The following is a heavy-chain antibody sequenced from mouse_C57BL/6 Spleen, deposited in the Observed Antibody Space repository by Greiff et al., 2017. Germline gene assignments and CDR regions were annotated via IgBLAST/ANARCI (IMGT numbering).Heavy chain of an antibody. V-gene: IGHV1-64*01. CDR1: GYTFTSYW. CDR3: AREGDNLCYFDV. Sequence: QVQLQQPGAELVKPGASVKLSCKASGYTFTSYWMHWVKPRPGQGLEWIGMIHPSSGSTNYNEKFKSKATLTVDKSSSTAYMQLSSLTSEDSAVYYCAREGDNLCYFDVWGTGTTVTVSS. J-gene: IGHJ1*03. CDR2: IHPSSGST. D-gene: IGHD1-3*01.